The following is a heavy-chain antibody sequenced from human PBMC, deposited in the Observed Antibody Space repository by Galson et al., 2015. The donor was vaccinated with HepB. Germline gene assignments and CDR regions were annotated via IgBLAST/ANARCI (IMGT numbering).Heavy chain of an antibody. Sequence: SVKVSCKASGGTFSSYAISWVRQAPGQGLEWMGGIIPIFGTANYAQKFQGRVTITADESTSTAYMELSSLRSEDTAVYYCARDYGDYSNWFDPWGQGTLVTVSS. CDR3: ARDYGDYSNWFDP. D-gene: IGHD4-17*01. J-gene: IGHJ5*02. CDR2: IIPIFGTA. V-gene: IGHV1-69*13. CDR1: GGTFSSYA.